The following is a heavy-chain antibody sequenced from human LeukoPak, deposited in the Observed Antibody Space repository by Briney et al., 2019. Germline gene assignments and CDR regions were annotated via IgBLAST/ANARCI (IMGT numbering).Heavy chain of an antibody. Sequence: SETLSLTCTVSSYSISGGYYWGWIRQPPRKGLGWIGSFYHSGSTYYNPPLKSRVTISVDTSKNQFSLKLSSVTAADTAVYYCARGVAAAGMFPYYYYMDVWGKGTTVTVSS. CDR3: ARGVAAAGMFPYYYYMDV. V-gene: IGHV4-38-2*02. J-gene: IGHJ6*03. D-gene: IGHD6-13*01. CDR2: FYHSGST. CDR1: SYSISGGYY.